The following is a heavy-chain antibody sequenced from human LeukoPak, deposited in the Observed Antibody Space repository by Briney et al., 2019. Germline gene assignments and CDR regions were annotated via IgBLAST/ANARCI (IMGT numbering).Heavy chain of an antibody. Sequence: ASVKVSCKASGGTFSNYAINWVRQAPGQGLEWMGGTIPIFGTANYAQKFQGRVTITTDESTSTAYMELSSLRSEDTAVYYCATVGSSGYYYRGQYFQHWGQGTLVTVSS. V-gene: IGHV1-69*05. D-gene: IGHD3-22*01. CDR3: ATVGSSGYYYRGQYFQH. CDR2: TIPIFGTA. CDR1: GGTFSNYA. J-gene: IGHJ1*01.